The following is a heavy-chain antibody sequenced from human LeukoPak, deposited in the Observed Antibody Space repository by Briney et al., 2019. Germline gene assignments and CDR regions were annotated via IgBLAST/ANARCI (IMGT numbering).Heavy chain of an antibody. J-gene: IGHJ1*01. V-gene: IGHV3-53*01. D-gene: IGHD2-2*02. CDR2: IYSGGST. CDR3: ARDFSYCSSTSCYKAGYFQH. CDR1: GFTVSSNY. Sequence: PGGSLRLSCAASGFTVSSNYMSWVRQAPGKGLEWVSVIYSGGSTYYADSVKGRFTISRDNSKNTLYLQMNSLRAEDTAVYYCARDFSYCSSTSCYKAGYFQHWGQGTLVTVSS.